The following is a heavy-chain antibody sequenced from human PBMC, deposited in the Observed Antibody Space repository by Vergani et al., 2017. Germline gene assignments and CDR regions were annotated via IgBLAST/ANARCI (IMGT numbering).Heavy chain of an antibody. CDR3: ARVPPYCSSTSCYASLIYGMDV. J-gene: IGHJ6*02. CDR1: GYTFTGYY. D-gene: IGHD2-2*01. CDR2: INPNSGGT. Sequence: QVQLVQSGAEVKKYGASVKVSCKASGYTFTGYYMHWVRQAPGQGLEWMGWINPNSGGTNYAQKFQGRVTMTRDTSISTAYMELSRLRSDDTAVYYCARVPPYCSSTSCYASLIYGMDVWGQGTTVTVSS. V-gene: IGHV1-2*02.